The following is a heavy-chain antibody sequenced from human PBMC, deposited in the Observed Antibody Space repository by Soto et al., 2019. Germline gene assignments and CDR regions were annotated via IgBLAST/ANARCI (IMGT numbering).Heavy chain of an antibody. CDR1: GGSLRSSNW. Sequence: SGTLTLTGAVSGGSLRSSNWWSWVRQPPGKSLEWLGAIFYSGSTEYTRSLNSRVTIPPGQSKHHLSLRPSSVTAADTAVYYCVHHGGDPYYHDVWGQ. CDR3: VHHGGDPYYHDV. J-gene: IGHJ6*02. V-gene: IGHV4-4*02. D-gene: IGHD4-17*01. CDR2: IFYSGST.